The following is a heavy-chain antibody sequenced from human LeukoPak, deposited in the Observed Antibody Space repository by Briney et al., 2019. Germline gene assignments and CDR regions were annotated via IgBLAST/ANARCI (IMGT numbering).Heavy chain of an antibody. CDR3: TRADTYYYDSSGYPLDY. CDR1: GFTFGDYA. J-gene: IGHJ4*02. Sequence: GGSLRLSCTASGFTFGDYAMSWVRQAPGKGLEWVGFIRSKAYGGTTEYAASVKGRFTISRDDSKSIAYLQMNSLKTEDTAVYYCTRADTYYYDSSGYPLDYWGQGTLVTVSS. D-gene: IGHD3-22*01. CDR2: IRSKAYGGTT. V-gene: IGHV3-49*04.